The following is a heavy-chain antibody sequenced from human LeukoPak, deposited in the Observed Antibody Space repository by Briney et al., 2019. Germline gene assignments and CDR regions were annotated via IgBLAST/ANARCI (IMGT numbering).Heavy chain of an antibody. CDR3: ATRSSTLAAARCFDD. V-gene: IGHV4-34*01. Sequence: PSETLSLTCAVHGESFSAYFWSWIRQVPGKGLEWIGEIDHRGGSNYNPPLKSRATISVDTSKNHFSLSLTSVTAADTAVYYCATRSSTLAAARCFDDWGQGTAVTVSS. CDR1: GESFSAYF. J-gene: IGHJ4*03. D-gene: IGHD6-6*01. CDR2: IDHRGGS.